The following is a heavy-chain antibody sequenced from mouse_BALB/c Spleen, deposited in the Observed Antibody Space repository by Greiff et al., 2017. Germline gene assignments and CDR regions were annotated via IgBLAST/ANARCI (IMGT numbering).Heavy chain of an antibody. CDR3: ATGLRGGGTYYFDY. V-gene: IGHV14-1*02. CDR2: IDPENGNT. CDR1: GFNIKDYY. Sequence: EVQLQQSGAELVRPGALVKLSCKASGFNIKDYYMHWVKQRPEQGLEWIGWIDPENGNTIYDPKFQGKASITADTSSNTTYLRLSSLTYEDTAVYYSATGLRGGGTYYFDYWGEGTALTVSA. J-gene: IGHJ2*01. D-gene: IGHD2-2*01.